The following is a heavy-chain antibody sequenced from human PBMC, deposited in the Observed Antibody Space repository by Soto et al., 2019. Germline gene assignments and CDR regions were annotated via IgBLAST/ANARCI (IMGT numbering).Heavy chain of an antibody. D-gene: IGHD3-3*01. CDR3: ASDATIFGVVITPDY. CDR2: ISAYNGNT. CDR1: GYTFTSYG. V-gene: IGHV1-18*01. J-gene: IGHJ4*02. Sequence: ASVKVSCKASGYTFTSYGISWVRQAPGQGLEWMGWISAYNGNTNYAQKLQGRVTMTTDTSTSTAYMELSSLRSDDTAVYYFASDATIFGVVITPDYCGQGTRVTVSS.